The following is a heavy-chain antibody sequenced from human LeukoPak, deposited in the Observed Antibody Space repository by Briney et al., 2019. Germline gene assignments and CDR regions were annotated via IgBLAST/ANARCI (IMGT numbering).Heavy chain of an antibody. V-gene: IGHV1-18*01. CDR2: ISSYKNNT. J-gene: IGHJ4*02. CDR3: ARGGNSGWRTPNDDY. CDR1: GYTFTSYG. Sequence: ASVKDSCKASGYTFTSYGISWVRQAPGQGLEWMGWISSYKNNTNYAQKFQGRVTMTTDTSTSTAYMEVRSLRSDDTAVYYCARGGNSGWRTPNDDYWGQGTLVTVSS. D-gene: IGHD6-19*01.